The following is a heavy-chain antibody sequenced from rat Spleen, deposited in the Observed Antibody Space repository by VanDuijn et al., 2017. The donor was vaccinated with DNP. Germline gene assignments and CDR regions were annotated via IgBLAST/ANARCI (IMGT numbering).Heavy chain of an antibody. CDR3: ARRTITAISNWFLD. D-gene: IGHD1-2*01. J-gene: IGHJ3*01. CDR2: MSPTTRSS. V-gene: IGHV5-25*01. CDR1: GFSFRDYD. Sequence: EVQLVESGGGLVQPGRSLKLSCVASGFSFRDYDMAWVRQAPSKGLEWVACMSPTTRSSYYRDSVRGRVTVARDDSTSTLYLQMDSLRYEDTAHYSCARRTITAISNWFLDWGQVTLVTVSS.